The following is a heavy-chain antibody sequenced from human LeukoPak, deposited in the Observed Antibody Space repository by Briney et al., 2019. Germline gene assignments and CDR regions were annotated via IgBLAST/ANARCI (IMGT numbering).Heavy chain of an antibody. V-gene: IGHV4-39*01. Sequence: PSETLSLTCTVSGGSISSSSYYWGWIRRPPGKGLEWIESISYSGSTFDNPSLKSRVTISVGTSKNQFSLKLSSVTAADTAVHYCTRQTSDCTNGVCYIKVWDNWGQGTLVTVSS. D-gene: IGHD2-8*01. CDR2: ISYSGST. CDR3: TRQTSDCTNGVCYIKVWDN. CDR1: GGSISSSSYY. J-gene: IGHJ4*02.